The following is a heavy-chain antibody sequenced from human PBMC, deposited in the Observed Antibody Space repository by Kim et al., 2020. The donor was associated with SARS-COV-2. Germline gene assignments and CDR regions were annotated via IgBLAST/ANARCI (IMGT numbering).Heavy chain of an antibody. CDR3: ARAKRRNSSSGAAVDY. V-gene: IGHV1-69*01. D-gene: IGHD6-13*01. Sequence: KFQGRVTITAEESTSTAYMELGSLRSEDTAVYYCARAKRRNSSSGAAVDYWGQGTLVTVSS. J-gene: IGHJ4*02.